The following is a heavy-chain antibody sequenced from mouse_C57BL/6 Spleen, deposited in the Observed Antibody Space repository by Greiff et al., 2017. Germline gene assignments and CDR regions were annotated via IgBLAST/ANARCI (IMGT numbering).Heavy chain of an antibody. V-gene: IGHV1-42*01. CDR2: INPSTGGT. Sequence: EVLLQQSGPELVKPGASVKISCKASGYSFTGYYMNWVKQSPEKSLEWIGEINPSTGGTTYNQKFKAKATLTVDKSSSTAYMQLKSLTSEDSAVYYCASPLYYYGSSLGYWGQGTTLTVSS. D-gene: IGHD1-1*01. CDR1: GYSFTGYY. J-gene: IGHJ2*01. CDR3: ASPLYYYGSSLGY.